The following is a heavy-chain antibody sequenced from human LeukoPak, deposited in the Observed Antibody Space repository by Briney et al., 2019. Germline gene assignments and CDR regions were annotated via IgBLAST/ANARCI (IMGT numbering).Heavy chain of an antibody. CDR1: GYTFTGYY. Sequence: GASVKVSCKASGYTFTGYYMHWLRQAPGQGLEWMGWINPNSGGTNYAQKLQGRVTMTRDKSISTAYMELSRLRSDDTAVYYCARDLYGSSGEDFWGQGTLVTVSS. CDR2: INPNSGGT. J-gene: IGHJ4*02. CDR3: ARDLYGSSGEDF. D-gene: IGHD3-22*01. V-gene: IGHV1-2*02.